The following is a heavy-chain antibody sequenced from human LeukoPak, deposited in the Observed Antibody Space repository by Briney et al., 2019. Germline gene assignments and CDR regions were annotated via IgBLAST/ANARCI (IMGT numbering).Heavy chain of an antibody. Sequence: PGGSLRLSCAASGFTFSDYAMSWVRQAPGKGLEWVSAISGGGSSTYYVDSVKGRFTISRDNSKDTLYLQMISLRAEDTAVYYCARTYYDILTGYNPYFDYWGQGTLVTVSS. CDR3: ARTYYDILTGYNPYFDY. CDR2: ISGGGSST. V-gene: IGHV3-23*01. J-gene: IGHJ4*02. D-gene: IGHD3-9*01. CDR1: GFTFSDYA.